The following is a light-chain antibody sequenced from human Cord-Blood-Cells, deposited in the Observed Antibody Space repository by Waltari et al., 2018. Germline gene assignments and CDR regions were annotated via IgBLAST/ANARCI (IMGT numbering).Light chain of an antibody. J-gene: IGLJ1*01. CDR1: ALPKKS. CDR2: EDS. Sequence: SYELTPPPSVSVSPGQTARITFSGDALPKKSASWYQQKSGQAPVLVIYEDSKRPSGIPERFSGSSSGTMATLTISGAQVEDEADYYCYSTDSSGNHYVFGTGTKVTVL. V-gene: IGLV3-10*01. CDR3: YSTDSSGNHYV.